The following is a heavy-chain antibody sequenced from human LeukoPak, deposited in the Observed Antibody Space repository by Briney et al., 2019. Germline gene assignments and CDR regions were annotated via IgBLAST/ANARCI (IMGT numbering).Heavy chain of an antibody. J-gene: IGHJ2*01. CDR1: AGSICGYY. D-gene: IGHD3-16*02. V-gene: IGHV4-59*08. CDR2: TSDSGSS. CDR3: ARIVRQDGGYLDL. Sequence: SETLSLTCTVSAGSICGYYWTWIRQPPGKGLEWIGYTSDSGSSNYKSSLKSRVSMSVDTSKRQFSLTLTSVTAADTAVYYCARIVRQDGGYLDLWGRGSLVTVSS.